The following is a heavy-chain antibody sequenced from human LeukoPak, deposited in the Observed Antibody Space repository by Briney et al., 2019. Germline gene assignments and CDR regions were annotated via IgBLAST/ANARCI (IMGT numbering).Heavy chain of an antibody. D-gene: IGHD6-6*01. CDR3: ARHFKGAGIAARDWFDP. V-gene: IGHV5-51*01. CDR2: IYPGDSDT. CDR1: GYSFTSYW. Sequence: NRGESLKISCKGSGYSFTSYWIGWVRQMPGKGLEWMGIIYPGDSDTRYSPSFQGQVTISADKSISTAYLQWSSLKASDTAMYYCARHFKGAGIAARDWFDPWGQGTLVTVSS. J-gene: IGHJ5*02.